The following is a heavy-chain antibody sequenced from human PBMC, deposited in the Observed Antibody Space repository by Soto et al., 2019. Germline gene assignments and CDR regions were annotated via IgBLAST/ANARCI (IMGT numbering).Heavy chain of an antibody. J-gene: IGHJ4*02. CDR3: ARAPSEFGEFSP. CDR2: ISGYNGDT. Sequence: QVQLVQSGADVKKPGASVKVSCETSGYSFAYFDISWVRQAPGQGLEWMGWISGYNGDTNYAQRFQDRLTMTTDTSTRTAYMELRSLRSDDTAVYYCARAPSEFGEFSPWGQGTLVTVSS. V-gene: IGHV1-18*01. CDR1: GYSFAYFD. D-gene: IGHD3-10*01.